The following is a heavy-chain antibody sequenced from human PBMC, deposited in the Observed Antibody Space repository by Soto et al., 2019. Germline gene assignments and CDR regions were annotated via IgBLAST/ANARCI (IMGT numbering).Heavy chain of an antibody. V-gene: IGHV1-58*01. CDR2: IVVGSGNT. D-gene: IGHD3-22*01. CDR1: GFTFTSSA. Sequence: SVKVSCKASGFTFTSSAVQWVRQARGQRLEWIGWIVVGSGNTNYAQKFQERVTITRDMSTSTAYMELSSLRSEDTAVYYWAAGDYYDSSGYLDCGQGTLVPVSS. J-gene: IGHJ4*02. CDR3: AAGDYYDSSGYLD.